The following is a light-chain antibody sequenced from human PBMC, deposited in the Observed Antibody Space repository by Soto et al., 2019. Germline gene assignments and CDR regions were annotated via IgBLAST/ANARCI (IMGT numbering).Light chain of an antibody. CDR2: RNN. Sequence: QSVLTQPPSVSGALGQTVTISCTATSSSIGANTDVHWYQQVPGTAPKLIIYRNNNRPSGVPDRFSGSKSGTSASLAISGLRGEDEADYYCQVYDRRLSTYVMFGGGTKVTVL. J-gene: IGLJ3*02. CDR1: SSSIGANTD. CDR3: QVYDRRLSTYVM. V-gene: IGLV1-40*01.